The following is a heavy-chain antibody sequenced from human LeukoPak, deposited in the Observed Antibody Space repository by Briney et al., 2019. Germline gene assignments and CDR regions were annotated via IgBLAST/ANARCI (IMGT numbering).Heavy chain of an antibody. V-gene: IGHV1-69*13. CDR2: IIPIFGTA. CDR3: ARNDYGGEPPFDY. J-gene: IGHJ4*02. D-gene: IGHD4-17*01. Sequence: SVKVSCKASGGTFSSYAISWVRQAPGQGLEWMGGIIPIFGTANYAQKFQGRVTITADESTSTAYMELSSLRSEDTAVYYCARNDYGGEPPFDYWGKGPLVTVSS. CDR1: GGTFSSYA.